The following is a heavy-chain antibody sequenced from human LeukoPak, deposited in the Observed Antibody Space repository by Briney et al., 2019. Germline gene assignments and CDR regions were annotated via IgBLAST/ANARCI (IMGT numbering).Heavy chain of an antibody. V-gene: IGHV4-34*01. D-gene: IGHD1-26*01. CDR2: INHSGST. J-gene: IGHJ4*02. CDR1: GGSSSGYY. Sequence: SETLSLTCAVYGGSSSGYYWSWIRQPPGKGLEWIGEINHSGSTNYNPSLKSRVTISVDTSKNQFSLKLSSVTATDTAVYYCARGLRRIVGATDYWGQGTLVTVSS. CDR3: ARGLRRIVGATDY.